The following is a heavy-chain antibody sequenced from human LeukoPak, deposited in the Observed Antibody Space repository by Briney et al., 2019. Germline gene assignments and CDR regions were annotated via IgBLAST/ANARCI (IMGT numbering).Heavy chain of an antibody. CDR3: ARGADYSDSSGYYPY. V-gene: IGHV4-4*07. CDR2: IYTSGST. CDR1: GGSISSYY. Sequence: SETLSLTCIVSGGSISSYYWSWIRQPAGKGLEWIGRIYTSGSTNYNPSLKSRVTMSVDTSKNQFSPKLSSVTAADTAVYYCARGADYSDSSGYYPYWGQGTLVTVSS. D-gene: IGHD3-22*01. J-gene: IGHJ4*02.